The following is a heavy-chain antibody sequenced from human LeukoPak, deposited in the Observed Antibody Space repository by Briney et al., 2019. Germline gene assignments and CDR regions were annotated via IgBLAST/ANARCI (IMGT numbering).Heavy chain of an antibody. CDR2: IYIDGNT. J-gene: IGHJ5*02. CDR3: ARYGRAASGMMVGFDT. V-gene: IGHV4-61*02. CDR1: YGSINSRSFY. Sequence: SETLSLTCAVSYGSINSRSFYWSWIRQPAGGGLEWIGRIYIDGNTHYNPSLRSRVTISLDTSKNKFSLQLTSVTAADMAMYYCARYGRAASGMMVGFDTWGQGTLVSVSS. D-gene: IGHD6-13*01.